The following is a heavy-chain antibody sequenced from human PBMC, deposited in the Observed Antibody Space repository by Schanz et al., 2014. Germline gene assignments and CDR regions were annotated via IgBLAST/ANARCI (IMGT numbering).Heavy chain of an antibody. D-gene: IGHD2-21*02. J-gene: IGHJ4*02. CDR1: GFTLSNYA. CDR3: VRERTNYGGNSYFFDH. CDR2: ISSRSSHI. V-gene: IGHV3-21*01. Sequence: PGGSLRLSCAAPGFTLSNYAMHWVRQAPGKGLEWVSSISSRSSHIYYADSVKGRFTVSRDNAKNSVYLQMNGLRVEDTAVYYCVRERTNYGGNSYFFDHWGQGTLVTVSS.